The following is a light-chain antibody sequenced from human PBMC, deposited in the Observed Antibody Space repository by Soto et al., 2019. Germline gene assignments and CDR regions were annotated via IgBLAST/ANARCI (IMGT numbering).Light chain of an antibody. J-gene: IGKJ2*01. CDR3: QQASSFPHT. CDR1: QPISSW. V-gene: IGKV1-12*01. Sequence: QMTQSPSTVSASVGDGVTITCRASQPISSWLAWFRQRPGKAPELLIYAASTLHSGVPSRFSGSGSGTDFALPISGVQPEDFATYYCQQASSFPHTFGQWTRVDIK. CDR2: AAS.